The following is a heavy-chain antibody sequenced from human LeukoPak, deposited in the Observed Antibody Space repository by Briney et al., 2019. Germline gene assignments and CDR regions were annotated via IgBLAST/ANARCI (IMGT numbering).Heavy chain of an antibody. J-gene: IGHJ6*02. CDR2: MNPSGGRT. CDR1: GDTFTSYY. CDR3: ARDAYCGGDCPSRAMDV. V-gene: IGHV1-46*01. Sequence: ASVKVSCKASGDTFTSYYIHWVRQAPGQGLEWMGIMNPSGGRTSYAQKFQGRVTMTRDTSASTVYMALSSLRSEDTAVYSCARDAYCGGDCPSRAMDVWGQGTTVTVSS. D-gene: IGHD2-21*02.